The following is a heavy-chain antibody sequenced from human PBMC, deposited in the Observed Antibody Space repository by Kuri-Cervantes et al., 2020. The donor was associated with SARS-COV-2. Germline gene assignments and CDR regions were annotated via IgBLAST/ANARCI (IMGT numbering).Heavy chain of an antibody. CDR2: IYTSGST. J-gene: IGHJ5*02. D-gene: IGHD4-17*01. CDR1: GGSISSYY. Sequence: SETLSLTCTVSGGSISSYYWSWIRQPAGKGLEWIGYIYTSGSTNYNPSLKSRVTISVDTSKNQFSLKLSSVTAADTAVYYCARELYGDYLNWFDPWGQGILVTVSS. CDR3: ARELYGDYLNWFDP. V-gene: IGHV4-4*09.